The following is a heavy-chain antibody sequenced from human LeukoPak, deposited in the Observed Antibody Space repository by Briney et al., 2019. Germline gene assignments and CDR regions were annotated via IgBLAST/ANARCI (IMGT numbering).Heavy chain of an antibody. CDR1: GGTFSSYA. V-gene: IGHV1-69*13. CDR2: IIPIVGTA. CDR3: ARGPERSGWHLDAFAI. D-gene: IGHD6-19*01. Sequence: GASVKVSCKASGGTFSSYAISWVRQAPGQGLEWMGGIIPIVGTANYAQKFQGRVTSTADESTSTAYMELSSLRSEDTAVYYCARGPERSGWHLDAFAIWGQGTMVTVSS. J-gene: IGHJ3*02.